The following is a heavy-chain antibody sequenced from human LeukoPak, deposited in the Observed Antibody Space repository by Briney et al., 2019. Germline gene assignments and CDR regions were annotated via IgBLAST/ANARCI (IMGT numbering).Heavy chain of an antibody. V-gene: IGHV3-30*02. D-gene: IGHD2-15*01. CDR3: AKDRGGYCSGDRCYYYYYYMDV. Sequence: PGGSLRLSCAASGFTFSSYGMHWVRQAPGKGLEWVALIWYDGSKKYYADSVKGRFTISRDNSKNTLYLQMNTLRAEDTAMYYCAKDRGGYCSGDRCYYYYYYMDVWGKGTTVTVSS. CDR2: IWYDGSKK. J-gene: IGHJ6*03. CDR1: GFTFSSYG.